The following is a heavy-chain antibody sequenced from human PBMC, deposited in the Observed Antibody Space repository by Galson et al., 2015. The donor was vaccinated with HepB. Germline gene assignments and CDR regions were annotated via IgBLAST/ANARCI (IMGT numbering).Heavy chain of an antibody. CDR2: IWYDGSNK. D-gene: IGHD2-21*01. Sequence: SLRLSCAASGFTFSSYGMHWVRQAPGKGLEWVAVIWYDGSNKYYADSVKGRFTISRDNSKNTLYLQMNSLRAEDTAVYYCARDPGSYGYYMDVWGKGTTVTVSS. CDR1: GFTFSSYG. V-gene: IGHV3-33*01. J-gene: IGHJ6*03. CDR3: ARDPGSYGYYMDV.